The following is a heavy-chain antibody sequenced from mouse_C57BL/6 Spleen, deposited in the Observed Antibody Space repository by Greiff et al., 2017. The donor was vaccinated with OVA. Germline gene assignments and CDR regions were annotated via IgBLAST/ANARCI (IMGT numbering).Heavy chain of an antibody. J-gene: IGHJ1*03. CDR3: TSGSNYVSWYFDV. CDR1: GFTFSDAW. Sequence: EVQLQQSGGGLVQPGGSMKLSCAASGFTFSDAWMDWVRQSPEKGLEWVAEIRNKANNHATYYAESVKGRFTISRDDSKSSVYLQMNSLRAEDTGIYYCTSGSNYVSWYFDVWGTGTTVTVSS. V-gene: IGHV6-6*01. D-gene: IGHD2-5*01. CDR2: IRNKANNHAT.